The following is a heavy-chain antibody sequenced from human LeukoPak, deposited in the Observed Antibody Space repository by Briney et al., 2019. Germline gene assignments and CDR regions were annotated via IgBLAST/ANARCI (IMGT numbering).Heavy chain of an antibody. V-gene: IGHV1-2*02. CDR2: INPNSGFT. D-gene: IGHD5-18*01. Sequence: ASVKVSCKASGYPFTGYYLHWVRQAPGQGLEWMGWINPNSGFTNYAQKFQGRVTMTRDTSISTAYMGLSRLRSDDTAVYYCARDGDSYGYYYYGMDVWGQGTTVTVSS. CDR1: GYPFTGYY. CDR3: ARDGDSYGYYYYGMDV. J-gene: IGHJ6*02.